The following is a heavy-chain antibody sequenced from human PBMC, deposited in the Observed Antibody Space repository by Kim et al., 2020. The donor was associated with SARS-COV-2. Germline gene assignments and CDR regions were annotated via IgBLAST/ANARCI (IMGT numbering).Heavy chain of an antibody. Sequence: NTNYAQKLQGRVTMTTDTATSTAYMELRSLRSDDTAVYYCARDGGIVGATWGQGTLVTVSS. D-gene: IGHD1-26*01. CDR2: NT. J-gene: IGHJ5*02. V-gene: IGHV1-18*01. CDR3: ARDGGIVGAT.